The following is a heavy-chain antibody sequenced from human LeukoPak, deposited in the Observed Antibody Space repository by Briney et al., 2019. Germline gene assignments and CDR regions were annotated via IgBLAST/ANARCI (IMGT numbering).Heavy chain of an antibody. CDR3: ARMYNYDSSGYSRGAFDI. D-gene: IGHD3-22*01. CDR1: GFTVSKNY. CDR2: LYSGGST. J-gene: IGHJ3*02. V-gene: IGHV3-66*01. Sequence: GGSLRLSCAASGFTVSKNYMSWVRQAPGKGLEWVSILYSGGSTYYGDSVKGRFTISRDNSKNTLYLQMNSLRAEDTAVYYCARMYNYDSSGYSRGAFDIWGQGTLVTVSS.